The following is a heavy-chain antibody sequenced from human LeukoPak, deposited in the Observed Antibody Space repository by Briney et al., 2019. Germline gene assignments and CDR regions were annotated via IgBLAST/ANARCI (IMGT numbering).Heavy chain of an antibody. V-gene: IGHV3-30*02. J-gene: IGHJ4*02. D-gene: IGHD1-7*01. Sequence: GGSLRLSCAASGFFFSDYGIHWVRQAPGKGLEWLTFIRHDGSNTYYLDSVKGRFTISRDNSKNMAYLQMNSLTSEDTAVYYCAKEGTSSNPSDLDHWGQGSLVTVSS. CDR1: GFFFSDYG. CDR3: AKEGTSSNPSDLDH. CDR2: IRHDGSNT.